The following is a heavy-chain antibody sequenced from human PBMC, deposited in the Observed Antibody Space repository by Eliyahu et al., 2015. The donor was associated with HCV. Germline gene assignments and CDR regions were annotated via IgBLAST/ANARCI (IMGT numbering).Heavy chain of an antibody. CDR1: GFSFSAYP. CDR2: LTGSGGST. J-gene: IGHJ4*02. V-gene: IGHV3-23*01. D-gene: IGHD3-3*01. CDR3: AKDGYDFWSGYSRSPFDS. Sequence: VQLLQSGGGLAQPGGSLRLSCAASGFSFSAYPLAWVRQAPGKGLEWVSALTGSGGSTYYADSVKGRFTISRDNSKNTLFLQMNSLRAEDTAIYYCAKDGYDFWSGYSRSPFDSWGQGTLVTVSS.